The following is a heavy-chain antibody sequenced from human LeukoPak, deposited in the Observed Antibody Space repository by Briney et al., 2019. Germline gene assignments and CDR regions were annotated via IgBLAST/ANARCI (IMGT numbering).Heavy chain of an antibody. CDR2: IKQDGSEK. J-gene: IGHJ4*02. V-gene: IGHV3-7*01. Sequence: GGSLRLSCAASGFTFSSYWMSWVRQAPGKGLEWVANIKQDGSEKYYVDSVKGRVTISRDNAKNSLYLQMNSLRAEDTAVYYCARDHHYGSGSYYSPYYFDYWGQGTLVTVSS. D-gene: IGHD3-10*01. CDR3: ARDHHYGSGSYYSPYYFDY. CDR1: GFTFSSYW.